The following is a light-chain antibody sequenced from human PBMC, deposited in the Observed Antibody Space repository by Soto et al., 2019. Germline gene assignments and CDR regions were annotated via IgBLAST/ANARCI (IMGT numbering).Light chain of an antibody. V-gene: IGKV3-11*01. Sequence: EIMMTQSPATLSVSPKERATLSCRASQSVSSKLAWYQQKPGQAPRLLIYGASNRAPGIPARFSGSGSGTDFTLTISSLEPEDFAVYYCQQRSNWWTFGQGTKVDIK. CDR2: GAS. CDR3: QQRSNWWT. J-gene: IGKJ1*01. CDR1: QSVSSK.